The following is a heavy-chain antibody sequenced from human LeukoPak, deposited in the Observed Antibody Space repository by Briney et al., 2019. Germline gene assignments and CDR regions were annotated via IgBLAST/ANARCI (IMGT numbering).Heavy chain of an antibody. Sequence: GGSLRLSCVGSGFTFSRYWLNWVRQAPGKGLEWVANMNQDGSEIYYLDSVKGRFTISRDNAKNSVYLQMNGLKAEDTAVYQCGGGRGGFFVLGGGAPLVTVSS. CDR1: GFTFSRYW. CDR3: GGGRGGFFVL. V-gene: IGHV3-7*04. J-gene: IGHJ2*01. D-gene: IGHD3-10*01. CDR2: MNQDGSEI.